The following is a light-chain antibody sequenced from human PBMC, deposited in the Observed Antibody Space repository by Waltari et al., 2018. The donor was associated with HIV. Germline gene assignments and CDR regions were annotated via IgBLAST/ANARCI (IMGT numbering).Light chain of an antibody. CDR1: SSNIRAGHQ. Sequence: QSVLTQPPSVSGAPGQRVTIPCTGSSSNIRAGHQVHWYQQLPGTAPKLLIYGNSNRPSGVPDRFSGSKSGTSASLAITGLQAEDEADYHCQSYDSSLSGYVFGTGTKVTVL. CDR2: GNS. V-gene: IGLV1-40*01. J-gene: IGLJ1*01. CDR3: QSYDSSLSGYV.